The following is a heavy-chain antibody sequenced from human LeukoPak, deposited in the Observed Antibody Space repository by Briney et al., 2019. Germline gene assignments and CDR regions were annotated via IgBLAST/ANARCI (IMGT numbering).Heavy chain of an antibody. D-gene: IGHD6-13*01. J-gene: IGHJ4*02. CDR3: ARGRYSSRNLDY. CDR1: GGSFSGYY. CDR2: INHSGST. V-gene: IGHV4-34*01. Sequence: SETLSLTXAVYGGSFSGYYWSWIRQPPGKGLEWIGEINHSGSTNYNPSLKSRVTISVDTSKNQFSLKLSSVTAADTAVYYCARGRYSSRNLDYWGQGTLVTVSS.